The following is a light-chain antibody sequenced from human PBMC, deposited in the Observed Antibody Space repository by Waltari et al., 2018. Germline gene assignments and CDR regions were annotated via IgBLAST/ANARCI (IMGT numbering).Light chain of an antibody. CDR1: SDVDDYNY. Sequence: HSALTQPPSASGSPGQSVTIPCTRSSDVDDYNYVSWYQQHPGKAPKVIISEVNKRPPGVPDRFSGSRSGNTASLTVSGLQAEDEADYYCGSYTGSNNWVFGGGTKLTVL. CDR3: GSYTGSNNWV. CDR2: EVN. V-gene: IGLV2-8*01. J-gene: IGLJ3*02.